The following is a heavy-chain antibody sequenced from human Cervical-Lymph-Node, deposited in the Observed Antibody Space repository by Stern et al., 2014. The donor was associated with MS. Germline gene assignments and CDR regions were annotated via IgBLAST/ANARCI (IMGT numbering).Heavy chain of an antibody. CDR3: AKGGSGSYLD. CDR2: SSYDGRDK. D-gene: IGHD1-26*01. V-gene: IGHV3-30*04. CDR1: GFVFRSYA. Sequence: QVQLVESGGGVVQPGRSLRLSCAASGFVFRSYALHWVRQAPGKGLELVALSSYDGRDKYYTDSVKGRFTVSRDNSNNTVDLEMNSLRLEDTAVYYCAKGGSGSYLDWGQGSLVTVSS. J-gene: IGHJ4*02.